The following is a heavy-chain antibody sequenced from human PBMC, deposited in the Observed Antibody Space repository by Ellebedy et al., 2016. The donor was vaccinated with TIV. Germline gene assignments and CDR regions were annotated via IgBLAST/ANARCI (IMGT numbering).Heavy chain of an antibody. CDR2: MNPNSGNT. CDR1: GYTFTSYD. J-gene: IGHJ5*02. Sequence: ASVKVSXXASGYTFTSYDINWVRQATGQGLEWMGWMNPNSGNTGYAQKFQGRVTMTRNTSISTAYMELSSLRSEDTAVYYCARGRGCSSTSCLRNWFDPWGQGTLVTVSS. V-gene: IGHV1-8*01. CDR3: ARGRGCSSTSCLRNWFDP. D-gene: IGHD2-2*01.